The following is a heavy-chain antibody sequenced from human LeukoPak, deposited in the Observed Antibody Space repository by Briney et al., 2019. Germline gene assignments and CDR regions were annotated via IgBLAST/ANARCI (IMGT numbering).Heavy chain of an antibody. J-gene: IGHJ4*02. CDR1: GFTFSNHG. Sequence: GRSLRLFCAASGFTFSNHGMNWVRQAPGKGLEWLSGVSPPGGGTYYADSVKGRFTISRDDSKNTLSLQMNSLRVEDTAVYHCARDLAWGAFDYWGQGTLVTVSS. V-gene: IGHV3-23*01. D-gene: IGHD7-27*01. CDR3: ARDLAWGAFDY. CDR2: VSPPGGGT.